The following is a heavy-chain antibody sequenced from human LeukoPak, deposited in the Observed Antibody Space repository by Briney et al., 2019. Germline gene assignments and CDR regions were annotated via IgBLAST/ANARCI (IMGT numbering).Heavy chain of an antibody. D-gene: IGHD6-19*01. CDR3: ARDFQWLAPDAFDI. Sequence: GGSLRLSCAASGFTFSSYAMHWVRQAPGKGLEWVAVISYDGSNKYYADSVKGRFTISRDNSKNTLYLQMNSLRAEDTAVYYCARDFQWLAPDAFDIWGQGTMVTVSS. V-gene: IGHV3-30-3*01. CDR1: GFTFSSYA. CDR2: ISYDGSNK. J-gene: IGHJ3*02.